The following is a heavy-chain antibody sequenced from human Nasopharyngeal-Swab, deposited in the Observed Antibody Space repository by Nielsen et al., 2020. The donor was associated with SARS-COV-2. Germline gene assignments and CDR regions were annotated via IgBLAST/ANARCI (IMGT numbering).Heavy chain of an antibody. J-gene: IGHJ4*02. CDR3: ARDGGGSYYADY. CDR1: GFTFRSYW. Sequence: ESLKISCAASGFTFRSYWMSWVRQAPGKGLEWVANIKQDGSEKYYVDSVKGRFTISRDNAKNSLYLQMKSLRAEDTAVYYCARDGGGSYYADYWGQGTLVTVSS. CDR2: IKQDGSEK. V-gene: IGHV3-7*03. D-gene: IGHD1-26*01.